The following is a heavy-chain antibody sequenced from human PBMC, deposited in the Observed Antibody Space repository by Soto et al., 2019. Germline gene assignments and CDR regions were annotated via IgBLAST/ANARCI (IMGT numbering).Heavy chain of an antibody. CDR3: ARDRRTTAYCGGDCYKNDAFDI. J-gene: IGHJ3*02. D-gene: IGHD2-21*01. V-gene: IGHV1-18*01. CDR2: ISAYNGNT. Sequence: ASVKVSCTASGYTFTSYGISWVRQAPGQGLEWMGWISAYNGNTNYAQKLQGRVTMTTDTSTSTAYMELRSLRSDDTAVYYCARDRRTTAYCGGDCYKNDAFDIWGQGTMVTVSS. CDR1: GYTFTSYG.